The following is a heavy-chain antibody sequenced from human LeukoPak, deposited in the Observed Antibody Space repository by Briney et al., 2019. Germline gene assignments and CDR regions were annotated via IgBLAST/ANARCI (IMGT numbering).Heavy chain of an antibody. CDR3: ARDYSSGWHGAIDY. CDR2: IYYSGST. CDR1: GGSISSYY. J-gene: IGHJ4*02. Sequence: SETLSLTCTVSGGSISSYYWSWIRQPAGKGLEWIGYIYYSGSTNYNPSLKSRVTISVDTSKNQFSLKLSSVTAADTAVYYCARDYSSGWHGAIDYWGQGTLVTVSS. D-gene: IGHD6-19*01. V-gene: IGHV4-59*12.